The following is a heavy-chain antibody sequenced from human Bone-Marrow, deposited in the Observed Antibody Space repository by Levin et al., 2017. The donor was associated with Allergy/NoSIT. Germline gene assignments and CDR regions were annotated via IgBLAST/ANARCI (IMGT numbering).Heavy chain of an antibody. CDR3: STIQDRDAFDM. CDR1: GASISSGDYY. D-gene: IGHD3-3*01. V-gene: IGHV4-30-4*01. J-gene: IGHJ3*02. CDR2: IYYTGAT. Sequence: PSETLSLTCTVSGASISSGDYYWTWIRQLPGKGLEWIGYIYYTGATYYNPSLSSRLSISVDTSKNQFSLQLFSVTAADTAVYYCSTIQDRDAFDMWGQGTMVTVSS.